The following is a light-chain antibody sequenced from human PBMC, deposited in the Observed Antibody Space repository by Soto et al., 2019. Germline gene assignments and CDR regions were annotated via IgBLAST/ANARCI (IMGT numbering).Light chain of an antibody. CDR1: TSNIGTFY. CDR3: AAWDDNLNAYV. J-gene: IGLJ1*01. CDR2: LGD. Sequence: QSVLTQPPSASSTPGLTVTISCSGSTSNIGTFYVYWYQHLPGTAPKLLIYLGDQRASGVSDRFSGSKSGTSASLAINGLRSDDEADYYCAAWDDNLNAYVFGSGTKVTVL. V-gene: IGLV1-47*02.